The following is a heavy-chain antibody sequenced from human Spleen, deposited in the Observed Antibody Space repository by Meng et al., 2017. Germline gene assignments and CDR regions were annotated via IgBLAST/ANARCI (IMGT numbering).Heavy chain of an antibody. CDR3: SLEMVPYAFDI. Sequence: GESLKISCAASGFTFGSYAMHWVRQAPGKGLEWVAVISYDGGNQYYGDSVKGRFTISRDNSKNTLYLQMNSLRTEDTAVYYCSLEMVPYAFDIWGQGTMVTVSS. V-gene: IGHV3-30*04. CDR1: GFTFGSYA. CDR2: ISYDGGNQ. J-gene: IGHJ3*02. D-gene: IGHD2-8*01.